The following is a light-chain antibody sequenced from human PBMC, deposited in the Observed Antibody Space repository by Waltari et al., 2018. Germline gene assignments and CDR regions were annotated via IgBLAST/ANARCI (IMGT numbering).Light chain of an antibody. V-gene: IGKV2-28*01. CDR3: MQTTQTPWT. CDR1: QSLLHSNGFNC. Sequence: DIVLTQSPLSLPVTPGEPASISCRSRQSLLHSNGFNCLDWFVQKPGQSPQLLIYLGSNRASGVPDRVTGSGSGTDFTLQISRVEAEDVGVYFCMQTTQTPWTFGQGTKVEI. J-gene: IGKJ1*01. CDR2: LGS.